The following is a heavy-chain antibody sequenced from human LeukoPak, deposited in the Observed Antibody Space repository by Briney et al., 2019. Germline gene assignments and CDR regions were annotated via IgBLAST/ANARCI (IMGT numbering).Heavy chain of an antibody. D-gene: IGHD6-6*01. J-gene: IGHJ3*02. CDR2: INAGNGNT. V-gene: IGHV1-3*01. CDR1: GYTFTSYA. Sequence: GAAVKDSCKASGYTFTSYAMHWVRQAPGQRLEWMGWINAGNGNTKYSQKFQGRVTITRDTSASTAYMELSSLRSDDTAVYYCARDRWSSSSSEGTLDIWGQGTMVTVSS. CDR3: ARDRWSSSSSEGTLDI.